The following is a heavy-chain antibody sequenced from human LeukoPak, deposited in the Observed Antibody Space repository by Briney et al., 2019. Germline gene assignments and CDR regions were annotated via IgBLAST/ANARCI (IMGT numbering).Heavy chain of an antibody. D-gene: IGHD6-13*01. CDR3: AKASHPLQQLVRDQGLGY. Sequence: GGSLRLSCAASGFTFSNHGMNWVRQAPGKGLEWVSGISPSGDITYYADSVRGRFTISRDNSKNTLYLQMNSLRAEDTAVYYCAKASHPLQQLVRDQGLGYWGQGTLVTVSS. J-gene: IGHJ4*02. CDR1: GFTFSNHG. V-gene: IGHV3-23*01. CDR2: ISPSGDIT.